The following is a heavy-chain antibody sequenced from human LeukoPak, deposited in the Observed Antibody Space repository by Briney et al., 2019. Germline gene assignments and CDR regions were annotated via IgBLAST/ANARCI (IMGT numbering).Heavy chain of an antibody. CDR2: IIPIFGIA. CDR1: GGTFSSYA. CDR3: ASLLGYCSRTSCYGNSYYYYGMDV. J-gene: IGHJ6*02. D-gene: IGHD2-2*01. Sequence: TVKVSCKASGGTFSSYAISWVRQAPGQGLEWMGRIIPIFGIANYAQKFQGRVTITADKSTSTAYMELSSLRSEDTAVYYCASLLGYCSRTSCYGNSYYYYGMDVWGQGTTVTVSS. V-gene: IGHV1-69*04.